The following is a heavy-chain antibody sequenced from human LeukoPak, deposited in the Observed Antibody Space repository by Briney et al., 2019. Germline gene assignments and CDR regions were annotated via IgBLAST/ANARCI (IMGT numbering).Heavy chain of an antibody. CDR3: ARDYGGNVFDY. CDR2: IKQDGSEK. D-gene: IGHD4-23*01. J-gene: IGHJ4*02. V-gene: IGHV3-7*01. Sequence: GGSLRLSCAASGFTFSSYWMSWVCQAPGKGLEWVANIKQDGSEKYYVDSVKGRFTISRDNAKNSLYLQMNSLRAEDTAVYYCARDYGGNVFDYWGQGTLVTVSS. CDR1: GFTFSSYW.